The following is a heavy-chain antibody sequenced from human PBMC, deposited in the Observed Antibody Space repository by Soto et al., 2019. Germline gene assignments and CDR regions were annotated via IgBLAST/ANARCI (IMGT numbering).Heavy chain of an antibody. Sequence: LGESLKISCKGSGYSFTSYWISWVRQMPGKGLEWMGRIDPSDSYTNYSPSFQGHVTISADKSISTAYLQWSSLKASDTAMYYCARRGGSSWYGYYYYGMDVWGQGTTVTVSS. CDR1: GYSFTSYW. D-gene: IGHD6-13*01. V-gene: IGHV5-10-1*01. CDR3: ARRGGSSWYGYYYYGMDV. CDR2: IDPSDSYT. J-gene: IGHJ6*02.